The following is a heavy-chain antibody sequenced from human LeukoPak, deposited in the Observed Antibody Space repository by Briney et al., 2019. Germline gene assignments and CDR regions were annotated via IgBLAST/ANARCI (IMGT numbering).Heavy chain of an antibody. CDR2: IKSKTDGGTT. CDR1: GFTFSSYS. V-gene: IGHV3-15*01. Sequence: PGGSLRLSCAASGFTFSSYSMNWVRQAPGKGLEWVGRIKSKTDGGTTDYAAPVKGRFTISRDDSKNTLYLQMNSLKTEDTAVYYCTTAPPRVRNYDYWGQGTLVTVSS. J-gene: IGHJ4*02. CDR3: TTAPPRVRNYDY. D-gene: IGHD4-11*01.